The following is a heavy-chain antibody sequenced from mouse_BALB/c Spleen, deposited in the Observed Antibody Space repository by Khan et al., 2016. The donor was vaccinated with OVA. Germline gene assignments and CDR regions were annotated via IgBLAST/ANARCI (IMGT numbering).Heavy chain of an antibody. J-gene: IGHJ4*01. CDR2: ISSGGSYT. V-gene: IGHV5-9-3*01. Sequence: EVELVESGGGLVKPGGSLKLSCAASGFTFSRYAMSWVHQTPEKRLEWVATISSGGSYTYYPDSVKGRFTISRDNAKNTLYLQMSSLGSEDTAMYYCARLYAMDYWGQGTSVTVSS. CDR1: GFTFSRYA. CDR3: ARLYAMDY.